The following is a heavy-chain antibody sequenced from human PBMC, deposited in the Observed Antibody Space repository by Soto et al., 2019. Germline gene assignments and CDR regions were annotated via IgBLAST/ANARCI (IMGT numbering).Heavy chain of an antibody. Sequence: SETLSLTCTVSGGSISSGGYYWSWIRRHPGKGLEWIGYIYYSGSTYYNPSLKSRVTISVDTSKNQFSLKLSSVTAADTAVYYCARGTGSTSDNWFDPWGQGTLVTVSS. CDR3: ARGTGSTSDNWFDP. CDR2: IYYSGST. CDR1: GGSISSGGYY. V-gene: IGHV4-31*03. D-gene: IGHD2-2*01. J-gene: IGHJ5*02.